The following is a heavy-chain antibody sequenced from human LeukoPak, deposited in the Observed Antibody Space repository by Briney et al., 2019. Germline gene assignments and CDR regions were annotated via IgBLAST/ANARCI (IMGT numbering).Heavy chain of an antibody. CDR1: GVTVSGNY. D-gene: IGHD3-22*01. CDR3: ASHDSRGYYFEN. J-gene: IGHJ4*02. Sequence: GGSLRLSCAASGVTVSGNYMSWVRQAPGKGLEWVSVVYSGGSPYYADSVKNRFTISRDDSKNTLYLQMNSLRAEDTALYYCASHDSRGYYFENWGRGTVVTVSS. V-gene: IGHV3-66*04. CDR2: VYSGGSP.